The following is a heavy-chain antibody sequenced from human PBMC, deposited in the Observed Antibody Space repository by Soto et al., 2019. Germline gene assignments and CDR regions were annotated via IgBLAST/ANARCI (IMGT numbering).Heavy chain of an antibody. CDR2: FYDGNT. Sequence: SETLSLTCIVSGGSITRRSSYWAWIRQPPGKGLEWVGTFYDGNTYHNPSLRSRITIAVDTSKNQFSLKLNSVAAADTAFYYCATTRGLAVGGSFDYWGQGRLVTVPQ. J-gene: IGHJ4*02. D-gene: IGHD3-10*01. CDR3: ATTRGLAVGGSFDY. CDR1: GGSITRRSSY. V-gene: IGHV4-39*01.